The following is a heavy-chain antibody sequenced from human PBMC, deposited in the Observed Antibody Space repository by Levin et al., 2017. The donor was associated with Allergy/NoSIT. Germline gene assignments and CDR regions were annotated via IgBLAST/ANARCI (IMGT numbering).Heavy chain of an antibody. CDR3: ARVIFSGYYDSSGYDDY. CDR1: GYTFTSYD. J-gene: IGHJ4*02. D-gene: IGHD3-22*01. CDR2: MNPNSGNT. Sequence: AASVKVSCKASGYTFTSYDINWVRQATGQGLEWMGWMNPNSGNTGYAQKFQGRVTMTRNTSISTAYMELSSLRSEDTAVYYCARVIFSGYYDSSGYDDYWGQGTLVTVSS. V-gene: IGHV1-8*01.